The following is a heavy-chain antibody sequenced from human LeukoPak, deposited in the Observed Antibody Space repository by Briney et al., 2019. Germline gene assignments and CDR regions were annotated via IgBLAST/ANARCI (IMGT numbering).Heavy chain of an antibody. Sequence: PSETLSLTCTVSGGSISSYYWSWIRQPPGKGLGWIGYIYYSGSTNYNPSLKSRVTISVDTSKNQFSLKLSSVTAADTAVYYCAKDLNWSPLGFDYWGQGTLVTVSS. CDR3: AKDLNWSPLGFDY. V-gene: IGHV4-59*12. CDR1: GGSISSYY. D-gene: IGHD1-20*01. CDR2: IYYSGST. J-gene: IGHJ4*02.